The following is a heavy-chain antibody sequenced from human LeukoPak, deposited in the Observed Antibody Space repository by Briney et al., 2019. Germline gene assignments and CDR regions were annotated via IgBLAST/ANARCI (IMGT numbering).Heavy chain of an antibody. D-gene: IGHD1-26*01. V-gene: IGHV4-4*02. J-gene: IGHJ3*02. CDR2: ILHSGST. Sequence: SETLSLTCAVSGVSISSGDWWNWVRQPPGKGLEWIGEILHSGSTNYNPSLKSRLTISVDKSKNQLSLKLSSVTAADTAVYYCASGQATTNRDAFDIWGQGTMVTVSS. CDR3: ASGQATTNRDAFDI. CDR1: GVSISSGDW.